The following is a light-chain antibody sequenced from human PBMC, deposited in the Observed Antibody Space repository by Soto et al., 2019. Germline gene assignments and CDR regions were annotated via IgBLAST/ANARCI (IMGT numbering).Light chain of an antibody. V-gene: IGKV3-20*01. CDR1: QSVDSTF. CDR2: GAS. Sequence: EIVLTQSPGSLSLSPGERATLSCRASQSVDSTFFAWYQKKPGLAPRLLIYGASKRATGVPDRFSGSGSGTDFTLTISRLEPEDFAVYYCQQYMSSVTFGQGTKVEI. J-gene: IGKJ1*01. CDR3: QQYMSSVT.